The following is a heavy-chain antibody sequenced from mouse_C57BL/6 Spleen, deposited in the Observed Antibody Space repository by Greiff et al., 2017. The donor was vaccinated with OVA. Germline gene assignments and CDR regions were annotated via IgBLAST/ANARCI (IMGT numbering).Heavy chain of an antibody. D-gene: IGHD1-1*01. J-gene: IGHJ4*01. CDR2: IHPNSGST. V-gene: IGHV1-64*01. CDR1: GYTFTSYW. Sequence: VQLQQPGAELVKPGASVKLSCKASGYTFTSYWMHWVKQRPGQGLEWIGMIHPNSGSTNYNEKFKSKATLTVDKSSSTAYMQLSNLTSEDSAVYYGARYITTVVATNAMDYWGQGTSVTVSS. CDR3: ARYITTVVATNAMDY.